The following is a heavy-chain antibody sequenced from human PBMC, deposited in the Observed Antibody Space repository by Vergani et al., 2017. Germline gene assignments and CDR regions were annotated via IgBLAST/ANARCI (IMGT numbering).Heavy chain of an antibody. D-gene: IGHD2-8*02. V-gene: IGHV3-48*01. CDR1: GFTFSSYS. Sequence: EVQLVESGGGLVQPGGSLRLSCAASGFTFSSYSMNWVRQAPGKGLEWVSYISSSSSTIYYADSVKGRFTISRDNAKNSLYLQMNSLRAEDTAVYYCARARFTVVSAWYFDLWGRGTLVTVSS. CDR2: ISSSSSTI. J-gene: IGHJ2*01. CDR3: ARARFTVVSAWYFDL.